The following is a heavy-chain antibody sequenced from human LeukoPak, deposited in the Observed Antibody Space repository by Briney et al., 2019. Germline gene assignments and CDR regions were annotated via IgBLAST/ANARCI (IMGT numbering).Heavy chain of an antibody. D-gene: IGHD4-23*01. CDR3: ARLRYGGLDY. J-gene: IGHJ4*02. CDR1: GYTFTGYY. Sequence: ASVKVSCKASGYTFTGYYMHWVRQAPGQGLEWMGWISPNSGGTNYAQKFQGRVTMTRDTSISTAYMDLSSLRSEDTAVYYCARLRYGGLDYWGQGSLVSVSS. CDR2: ISPNSGGT. V-gene: IGHV1-2*02.